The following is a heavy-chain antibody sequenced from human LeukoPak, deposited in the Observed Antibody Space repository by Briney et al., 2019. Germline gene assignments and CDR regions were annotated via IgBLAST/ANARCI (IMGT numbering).Heavy chain of an antibody. D-gene: IGHD5-18*01. Sequence: SETLSLTCTVSGDSISTSNSYWGWIRQPPGKGLEWIGSIYYSGNTYYNASLKSRVTISVDTSKNQFSLKLTSVTAADTAVYYCARANGAMDYYYYYMDVWGKGTTVTISS. CDR1: GDSISTSNSY. CDR2: IYYSGNT. J-gene: IGHJ6*03. V-gene: IGHV4-39*01. CDR3: ARANGAMDYYYYYMDV.